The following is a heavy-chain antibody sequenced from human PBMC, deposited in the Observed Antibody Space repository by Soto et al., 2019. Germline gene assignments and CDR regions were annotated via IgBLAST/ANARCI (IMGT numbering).Heavy chain of an antibody. V-gene: IGHV3-74*01. Sequence: EVQLVESGGGLVQPGGSLRLSCAASGFTFSSYWMHWVRQAPGKGLVWVSRINSDGSSTSYADSVKGRFTISRDNAKNTLYLQMNSLRAEDTAVYYCARDRVRYSYGFSNSYGMDVGGQGTTVTVSS. J-gene: IGHJ6*02. CDR3: ARDRVRYSYGFSNSYGMDV. CDR2: INSDGSST. D-gene: IGHD5-18*01. CDR1: GFTFSSYW.